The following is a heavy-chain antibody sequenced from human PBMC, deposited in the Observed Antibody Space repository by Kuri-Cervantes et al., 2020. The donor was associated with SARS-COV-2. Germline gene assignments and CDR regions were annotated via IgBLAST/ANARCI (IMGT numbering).Heavy chain of an antibody. CDR3: ARDLNRYSSSWGAFDI. Sequence: GGSLRLSCAASGFSFLSYAIHWVRQAPGKGLEYVSGIGSSGGVTYYADSVKGRFAISRDNSKNTLYLQMNSLRAEDTAVYYCARDLNRYSSSWGAFDIWGQGTMVTVSS. CDR2: IGSSGGVT. J-gene: IGHJ3*02. D-gene: IGHD6-13*01. CDR1: GFSFLSYA. V-gene: IGHV3-64*02.